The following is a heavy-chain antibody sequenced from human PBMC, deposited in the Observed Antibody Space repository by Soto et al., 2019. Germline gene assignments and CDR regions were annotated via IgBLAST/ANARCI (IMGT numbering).Heavy chain of an antibody. CDR2: ISARGGSS. CDR1: GFSFNYYV. Sequence: EVQLLEYGGGLVQPGGSLRLACAASGFSFNYYVMAWVRQAPGKGLEWVSVISARGGSSYFADSVKGRFTISRDNSKNVRSLEMNNLRAEDTATYYCAKGAIEDSASVDRRGQGTLDLVS. CDR3: AKGAIEDSASVDR. D-gene: IGHD1-26*01. V-gene: IGHV3-23*01. J-gene: IGHJ5*02.